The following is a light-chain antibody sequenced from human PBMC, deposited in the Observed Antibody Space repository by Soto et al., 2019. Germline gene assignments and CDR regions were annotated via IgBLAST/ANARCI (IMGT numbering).Light chain of an antibody. CDR2: AAS. V-gene: IGKV1-8*01. CDR1: QGISSY. J-gene: IGKJ1*01. Sequence: AIRMTQSPSSLSASTGDRVTITCRASQGISSYLAWYQQKPGKAPKLLIYAASTLQSGVPSRFSGSGFGTEFTLTISSLQPDDFATYYCQQYNSYSFGQGTKVDIK. CDR3: QQYNSYS.